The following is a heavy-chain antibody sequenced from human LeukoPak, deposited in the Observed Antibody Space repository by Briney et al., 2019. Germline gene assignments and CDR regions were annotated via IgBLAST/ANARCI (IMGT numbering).Heavy chain of an antibody. Sequence: SVKVSCKASGGAFSSYAISWVRQAPGQGLEWMGGIIPIFGTANYAQKFQGRVTITADESTSTAYMELSSLRSEDTAVYYCARDLSGSGWEYYFDYWGQGTLVTVSS. V-gene: IGHV1-69*13. D-gene: IGHD6-19*01. CDR2: IIPIFGTA. CDR1: GGAFSSYA. CDR3: ARDLSGSGWEYYFDY. J-gene: IGHJ4*02.